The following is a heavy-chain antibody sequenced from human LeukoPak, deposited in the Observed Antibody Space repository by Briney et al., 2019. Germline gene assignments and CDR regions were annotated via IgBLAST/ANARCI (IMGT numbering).Heavy chain of an antibody. CDR1: GFTFSSYS. Sequence: GGSLRLSCAGSGFTFSSYSFNWVRQAPGKGLEWVSSISSSSDYIDYADSVKGRFTISRDNAKKSLYLQMNSLRADDTAVYYCARDHLRRSGELSLIDYWGQGTLVTVSS. J-gene: IGHJ4*02. V-gene: IGHV3-21*01. D-gene: IGHD3-16*02. CDR2: ISSSSDYI. CDR3: ARDHLRRSGELSLIDY.